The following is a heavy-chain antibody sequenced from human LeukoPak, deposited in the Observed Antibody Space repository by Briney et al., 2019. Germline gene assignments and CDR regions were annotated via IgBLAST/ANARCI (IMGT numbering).Heavy chain of an antibody. Sequence: GGSLRLSCAASGFSFSSYAMSWVRQAPGKGLEWVSAITGSGRSTYYADSVKGRFTISRDNSKNTLYLQMNSLRAEDTAVYYRARPYSSSWYDVFDYWGQGTLVTVSS. J-gene: IGHJ4*02. CDR3: ARPYSSSWYDVFDY. CDR2: ITGSGRST. D-gene: IGHD6-13*01. CDR1: GFSFSSYA. V-gene: IGHV3-23*01.